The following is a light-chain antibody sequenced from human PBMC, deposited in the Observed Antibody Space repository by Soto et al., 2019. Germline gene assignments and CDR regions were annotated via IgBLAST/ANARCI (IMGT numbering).Light chain of an antibody. CDR1: SSDVGGYNY. V-gene: IGLV2-14*01. CDR3: SSYTSSSPYV. J-gene: IGLJ1*01. CDR2: EVT. Sequence: QSALTQPASVSGSPGQSITISCTGTSSDVGGYNYVSWYQQHPGKAPKLMIYEVTNRPSGVSNRFSGSKSGNTASLTISGFQAEDEADYYCSSYTSSSPYVFGTGTKV.